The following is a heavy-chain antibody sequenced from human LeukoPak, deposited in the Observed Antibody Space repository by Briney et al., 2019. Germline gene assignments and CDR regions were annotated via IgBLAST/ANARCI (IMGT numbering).Heavy chain of an antibody. J-gene: IGHJ5*02. CDR2: ISGSGGST. V-gene: IGHV3-23*01. CDR3: AKVRAYGSGSYSPGFDP. CDR1: GFTFSSYA. D-gene: IGHD3-10*01. Sequence: PGGSQRLSCAASGFTFSSYAMSWVRQAPGKGLEWVSAISGSGGSTYYADSVKGRFTISRDNSKNTLYLQMNSLRAEDTAVYYCAKVRAYGSGSYSPGFDPWGQGTLVTVSS.